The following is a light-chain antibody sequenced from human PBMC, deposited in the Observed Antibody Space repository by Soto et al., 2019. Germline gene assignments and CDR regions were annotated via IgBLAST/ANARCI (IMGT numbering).Light chain of an antibody. J-gene: IGKJ4*01. CDR2: DAS. Sequence: GARVAITCRASQGISSRLGWYQQKSGKAPILLIYDASSLQSGVPSRFSGSGSGTDFTLTISSLQPEDFATYYCQQTNSFPRTVGGGTKVDSK. CDR3: QQTNSFPRT. CDR1: QGISSR. V-gene: IGKV1D-12*01.